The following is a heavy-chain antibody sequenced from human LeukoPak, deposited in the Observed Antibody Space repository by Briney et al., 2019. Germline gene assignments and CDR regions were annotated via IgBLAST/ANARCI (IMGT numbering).Heavy chain of an antibody. V-gene: IGHV1-69*04. D-gene: IGHD2-15*01. Sequence: ASVKVSCKASGGTFSSYAICWGRHAPGQGLEWMGRIIPILGIANYAQKFQGRVTITADKSTSTAYMELSSLRSEDTAVYYCARVGGHDAFDIWGQGTMVTVSS. CDR2: IIPILGIA. J-gene: IGHJ3*02. CDR1: GGTFSSYA. CDR3: ARVGGHDAFDI.